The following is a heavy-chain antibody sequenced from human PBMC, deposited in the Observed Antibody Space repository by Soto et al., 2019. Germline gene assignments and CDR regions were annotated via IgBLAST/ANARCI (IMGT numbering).Heavy chain of an antibody. CDR1: GFSLSTSGMC. J-gene: IGHJ6*02. V-gene: IGHV2-70*01. D-gene: IGHD1-7*01. CDR3: ARIPYNWNSEYYYYYYGMDV. Sequence: SGPTLVNPTQTPTLTCTFSGFSLSTSGMCVSWIRQPPGKALEWLALIDWDDDKYYSTSLKTRLTISKDTSKNQVVLTMTNMDPVDTATYYCARIPYNWNSEYYYYYYGMDVWGQGTTVTVSS. CDR2: IDWDDDK.